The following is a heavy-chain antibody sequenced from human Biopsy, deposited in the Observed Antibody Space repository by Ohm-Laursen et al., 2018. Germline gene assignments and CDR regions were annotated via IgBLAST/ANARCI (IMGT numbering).Heavy chain of an antibody. CDR3: AREDEGLLSAPDL. D-gene: IGHD2-21*01. V-gene: IGHV4-4*07. J-gene: IGHJ3*01. CDR2: IYTIGDT. Sequence: GTLSLTCTVSGASMTGYFWTWVRQPAGKGLEWIGHIYTIGDTTYNPSLESRVTMSLDTSKNQFSLKMTSLTAADTAVYFCAREDEGLLSAPDLWGQGTMVTVSS. CDR1: GASMTGYF.